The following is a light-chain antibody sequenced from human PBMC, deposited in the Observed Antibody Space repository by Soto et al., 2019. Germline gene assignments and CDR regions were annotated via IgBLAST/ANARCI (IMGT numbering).Light chain of an antibody. CDR1: SSDVGGYNY. J-gene: IGLJ3*02. CDR3: SSYTSTNSWV. V-gene: IGLV2-14*01. Sequence: QSALTQSASVSGSPGQSITISCTGTSSDVGGYNYVSWYQQHPGKAPKLIIYDVSNQPSGVSTRFSGSKSGNTASLTISGVQAEDEADYACSSYTSTNSWVFVGGTKVTVL. CDR2: DVS.